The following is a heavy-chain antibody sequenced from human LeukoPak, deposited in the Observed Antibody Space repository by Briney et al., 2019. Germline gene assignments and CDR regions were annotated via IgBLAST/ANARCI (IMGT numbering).Heavy chain of an antibody. J-gene: IGHJ4*02. CDR2: ISGSGGST. V-gene: IGHV3-23*01. CDR3: ANTIDGYSYSPLV. Sequence: GGSLRLSCAASGFTFSSYAMSWVRQAPGKGLEGVSAISGSGGSTYYADSVKGRFTISRDNSKNTLYLQMNSLRAEDTAVYYCANTIDGYSYSPLVWGQGTLVTVSS. CDR1: GFTFSSYA. D-gene: IGHD5-18*01.